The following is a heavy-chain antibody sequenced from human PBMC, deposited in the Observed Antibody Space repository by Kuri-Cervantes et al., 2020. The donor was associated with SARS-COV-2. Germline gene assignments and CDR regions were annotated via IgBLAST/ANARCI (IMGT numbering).Heavy chain of an antibody. J-gene: IGHJ4*02. CDR1: GYTFTDSY. D-gene: IGHD3-10*01. CDR3: ARGSIFSDTGGWYFDY. Sequence: ASVKVSCKASGYTFTDSYIHWVRQAPGQGLEWMGWINPISGGTKYAQKFQGRVTMTRDTSISTAYMELSRLRSDDTAVYYCARGSIFSDTGGWYFDYWGQGTLVTVSS. V-gene: IGHV1-2*02. CDR2: INPISGGT.